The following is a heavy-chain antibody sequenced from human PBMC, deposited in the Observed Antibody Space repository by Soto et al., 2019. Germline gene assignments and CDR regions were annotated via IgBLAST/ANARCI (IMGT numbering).Heavy chain of an antibody. CDR3: AREELNCGGDCFAF. V-gene: IGHV3-48*03. CDR1: GFTFSSYE. Sequence: EVQLVESGGGLVQPGRSLRLSCAASGFTFSSYEFNWVRQAPGKGLEWISYIGPSGTSIYYADSVKGRFTVSRDNAKNALYLQMNSLRAEDKAIYYCAREELNCGGDCFAFWGQGALVTVSS. J-gene: IGHJ4*02. D-gene: IGHD2-21*01. CDR2: IGPSGTSI.